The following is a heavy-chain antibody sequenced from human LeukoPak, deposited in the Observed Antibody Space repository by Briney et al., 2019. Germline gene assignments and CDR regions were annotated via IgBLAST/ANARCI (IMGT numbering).Heavy chain of an antibody. Sequence: PGGSLRLSCAASGFTFRTYSMNWIRQAPGKGLEWVSSISSSGSDIYYADSVKGRFTISRDNAKNLLFLQMNSQRAEDTAVYYCARGGPYNWNPLVAFDIWGQGTRVTVSS. D-gene: IGHD1-20*01. V-gene: IGHV3-21*01. CDR1: GFTFRTYS. CDR2: ISSSGSDI. J-gene: IGHJ3*02. CDR3: ARGGPYNWNPLVAFDI.